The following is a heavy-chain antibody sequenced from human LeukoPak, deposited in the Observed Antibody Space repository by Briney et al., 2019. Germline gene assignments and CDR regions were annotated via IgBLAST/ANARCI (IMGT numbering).Heavy chain of an antibody. CDR1: GFTFSSYS. J-gene: IGHJ4*02. CDR3: ARSRTAMVPFDC. Sequence: GRSLRLSCAASGFTFSSYSMNWVRQAPGKGLEWVSYITSSSNSIYYADSVKGRFTISRDNAKNSLFLQMNSLRDEDTAVYYCARSRTAMVPFDCWGQGTLVTVSS. V-gene: IGHV3-48*02. CDR2: ITSSSNSI. D-gene: IGHD5-18*01.